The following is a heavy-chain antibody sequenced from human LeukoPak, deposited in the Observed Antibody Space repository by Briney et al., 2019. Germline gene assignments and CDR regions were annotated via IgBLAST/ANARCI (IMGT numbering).Heavy chain of an antibody. Sequence: GGSLRLSCVASGFTFGKYWMSWVRQAPGKGLEWVANIKLDGSEKNYVDSVKGRFTISRDNTKNSLYLQMNSLRVEDTAVFYCARDQYDTWSRRGNFDSWGQGTLVIVST. CDR2: IKLDGSEK. CDR1: GFTFGKYW. V-gene: IGHV3-7*03. CDR3: ARDQYDTWSRRGNFDS. J-gene: IGHJ4*02. D-gene: IGHD3-3*01.